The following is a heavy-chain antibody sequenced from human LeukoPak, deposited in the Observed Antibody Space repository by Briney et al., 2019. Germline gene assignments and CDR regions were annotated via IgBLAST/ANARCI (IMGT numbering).Heavy chain of an antibody. V-gene: IGHV3-7*01. J-gene: IGHJ5*02. Sequence: GGSLRLSCAASGFTFSTYWMNWVRQAPGKGLEWVANIKQDGSEKDYLDSVKGRFTISRDNAKNSLYLQMNSLRAEDTAVYYCARDPRDGYCSSSSCQGGYNYFDPWGQGTLVTVSS. CDR1: GFTFSTYW. CDR2: IKQDGSEK. D-gene: IGHD2-2*01. CDR3: ARDPRDGYCSSSSCQGGYNYFDP.